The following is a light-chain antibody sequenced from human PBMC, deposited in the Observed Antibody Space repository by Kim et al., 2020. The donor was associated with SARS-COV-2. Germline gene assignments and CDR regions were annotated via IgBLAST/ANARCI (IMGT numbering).Light chain of an antibody. Sequence: YELTQPPSVSVAPGKTARITCGGNNIGSKSVHWYQQKPGQAPVLVIYFDSDRPSGIPERFSGSNSGNTATLTISRVAAGDEADYYCQVWDSSSDHPVFGGGTQLTVL. CDR1: NIGSKS. J-gene: IGLJ3*02. V-gene: IGLV3-21*04. CDR3: QVWDSSSDHPV. CDR2: FDS.